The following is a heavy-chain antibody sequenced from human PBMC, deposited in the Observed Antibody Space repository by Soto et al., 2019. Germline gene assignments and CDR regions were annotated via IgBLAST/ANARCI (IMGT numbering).Heavy chain of an antibody. CDR3: ARTNYGDYPFDY. Sequence: SETLSLTCTVSGGSISSYYWSWIRQPPGKGLEWIGYIYYSGSTNYNPSLKSRVTISVDTSKNQFSLKLSSVTAADTAVYYCARTNYGDYPFDYWGQGTLVTVSS. CDR2: IYYSGST. D-gene: IGHD4-17*01. V-gene: IGHV4-59*01. CDR1: GGSISSYY. J-gene: IGHJ4*02.